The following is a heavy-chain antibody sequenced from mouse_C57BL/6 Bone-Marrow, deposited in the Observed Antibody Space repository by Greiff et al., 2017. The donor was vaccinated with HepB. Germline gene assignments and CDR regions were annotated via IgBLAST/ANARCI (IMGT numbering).Heavy chain of an antibody. CDR2: IYWDDDK. V-gene: IGHV8-12*01. Sequence: SSQTLSLTCSFSGFSLSTSGMGVSWIRQPSGKGLEWLAHIYWDDDKRYNPSMKSRLTISKDTSRNQVFLKITSVDTADTATYYCARAYDGYWFAYWGQGTLVTVSA. CDR3: ARAYDGYWFAY. CDR1: GFSLSTSGMG. J-gene: IGHJ3*01. D-gene: IGHD2-3*01.